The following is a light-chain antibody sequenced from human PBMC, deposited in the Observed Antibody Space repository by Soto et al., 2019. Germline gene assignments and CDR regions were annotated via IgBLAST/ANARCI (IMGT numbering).Light chain of an antibody. V-gene: IGKV1-39*01. CDR2: AAS. CDR1: QSISSY. CDR3: QQSYSTPRA. Sequence: DIKLTQSPSSLSSSEGDRVIITCRASQSISSYLNWYQQKPGKARKLLIYAASSLQSGVPSRFSGSGSGTDFTLTISSLQPEDFTTYFCQQSYSTPRAFGQGTKVDIK. J-gene: IGKJ1*01.